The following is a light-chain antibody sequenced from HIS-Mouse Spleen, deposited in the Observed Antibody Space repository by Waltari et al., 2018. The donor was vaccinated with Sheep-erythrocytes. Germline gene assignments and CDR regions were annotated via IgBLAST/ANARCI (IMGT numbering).Light chain of an antibody. CDR2: EGS. CDR1: SSDVGSYNL. V-gene: IGLV2-23*01. J-gene: IGLJ3*02. CDR3: CSYAGSSTWV. Sequence: QSITISCTGTSSDVGSYNLVSWYQQHPGKAPKLMIYEGSKRPSGVSNRFSGSKSGNTASLTISGLQAEDEADYYCCSYAGSSTWVFGGGTKLTVL.